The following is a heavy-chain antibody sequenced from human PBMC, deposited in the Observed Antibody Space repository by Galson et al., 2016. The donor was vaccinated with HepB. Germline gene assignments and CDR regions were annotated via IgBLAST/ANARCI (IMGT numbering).Heavy chain of an antibody. CDR3: ARVPGSGYDPKHYFDS. J-gene: IGHJ4*02. V-gene: IGHV3-9*01. CDR1: GFIFDDYA. D-gene: IGHD5-12*01. CDR2: INWNMGGI. Sequence: SLRLSCAASGFIFDDYAMHWVRQVPGKGLEWVACINWNMGGIGYADSVRGRFTVSRENAKSSLFLYMNTLGVEDTAFYYCARVPGSGYDPKHYFDSWGQGTLVTVSS.